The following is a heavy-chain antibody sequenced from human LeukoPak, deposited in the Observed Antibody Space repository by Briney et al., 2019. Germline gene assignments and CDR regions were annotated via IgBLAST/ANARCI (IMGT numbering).Heavy chain of an antibody. V-gene: IGHV7-4-1*02. J-gene: IGHJ5*02. Sequence: ASVKVSCKASGYTFTSYDINWVRQAPGQGLEWMGWINTNTGNPTYAQGFTGRFVFSLDTSVSTAYLQISSLKAEDTAVYYCARDPSFATTVTTYNWFDPWGQGTLVTVSS. CDR1: GYTFTSYD. CDR2: INTNTGNP. CDR3: ARDPSFATTVTTYNWFDP. D-gene: IGHD4-17*01.